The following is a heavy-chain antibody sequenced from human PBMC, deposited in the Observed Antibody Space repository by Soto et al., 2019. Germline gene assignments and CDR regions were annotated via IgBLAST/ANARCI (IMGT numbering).Heavy chain of an antibody. Sequence: QVQLVESGGGVVQPGRSLRLSCAASGFTFSSYGMHWVRQDPGKGLEWVAVISYDGSNKYYADSVKGRFTISRDNSKNTLYLQMNSLRAEDTAVFYCAKDKGSSDWYADYRGQGTLVTASS. CDR3: AKDKGSSDWYADY. CDR1: GFTFSSYG. D-gene: IGHD6-19*01. CDR2: ISYDGSNK. J-gene: IGHJ4*02. V-gene: IGHV3-30*18.